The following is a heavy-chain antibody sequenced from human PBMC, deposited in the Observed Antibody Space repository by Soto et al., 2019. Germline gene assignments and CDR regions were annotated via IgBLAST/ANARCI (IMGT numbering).Heavy chain of an antibody. CDR1: GYSFTSYW. V-gene: IGHV5-51*01. CDR2: IYPGDSDT. J-gene: IGHJ6*02. CDR3: ASTAVADYYYYYGMDV. D-gene: IGHD6-19*01. Sequence: PGESLKISCKGSGYSFTSYWIGWVRQIPGKGLEWMGIIYPGDSDTRYSPSFQGQVTISADKSISTAYLQWSSLKASDTAMYYCASTAVADYYYYYGMDVWGQGTTVPSP.